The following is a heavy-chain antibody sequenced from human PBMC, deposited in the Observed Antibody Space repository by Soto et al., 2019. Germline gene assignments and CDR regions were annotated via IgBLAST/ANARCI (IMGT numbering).Heavy chain of an antibody. J-gene: IGHJ6*02. Sequence: QVQLQQSGPGLVKPSQTLSLTCAISGDRVSSNSAAWHWIRQSPSSGLAWLGRTYYRSKWYKDYAVSVKSRITINPDTSKNQFSLQLNSVTPEDTAVYYCAIDGAAAPYGRDVWGQGTTVTVSS. CDR1: GDRVSSNSAA. D-gene: IGHD6-13*01. CDR3: AIDGAAAPYGRDV. V-gene: IGHV6-1*01. CDR2: TYYRSKWYK.